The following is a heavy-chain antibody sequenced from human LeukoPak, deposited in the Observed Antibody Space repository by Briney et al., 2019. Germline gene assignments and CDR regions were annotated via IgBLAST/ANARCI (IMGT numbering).Heavy chain of an antibody. CDR3: AKDPFDY. Sequence: GGSLRLSCAASGFTFSSYGMHWVRQAPGKGLEWVAVISYDGSNKFYAGSVKGRFTISRDNSKNTLSLQMNSLRGEDTAVYYCAKDPFDYWGQGTLVTVSS. CDR1: GFTFSSYG. J-gene: IGHJ4*02. V-gene: IGHV3-30*18. CDR2: ISYDGSNK.